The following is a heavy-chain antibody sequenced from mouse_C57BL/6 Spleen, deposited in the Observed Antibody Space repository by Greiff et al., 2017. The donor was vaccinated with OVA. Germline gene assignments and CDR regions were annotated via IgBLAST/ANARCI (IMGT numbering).Heavy chain of an antibody. CDR3: ARGGTGRGDYFDY. D-gene: IGHD4-1*01. V-gene: IGHV5-16*01. J-gene: IGHJ2*01. CDR2: INYDGSST. Sequence: VQLKESEGGLVQPGSSMKLSCTASGFTFSDYYMAWVRQVPEKGLEWVANINYDGSSTYYLDSLKSRFIISRDNAKNILYLQMSSLKSEDTATYYCARGGTGRGDYFDYWGQGTTLTVSS. CDR1: GFTFSDYY.